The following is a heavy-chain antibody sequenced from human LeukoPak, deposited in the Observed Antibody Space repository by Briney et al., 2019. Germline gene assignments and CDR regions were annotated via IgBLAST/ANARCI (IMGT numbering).Heavy chain of an antibody. J-gene: IGHJ4*02. D-gene: IGHD3-10*01. CDR2: INHSGST. V-gene: IGHV4-34*01. CDR1: GFTFVTYT. CDR3: ARLRYYGSGSYHFDY. Sequence: PGGSLRLSCAASGFTFVTYTMNWIRQPPGKGLEWIGEINHSGSTNYNPSLKSRVTISVDTSKNQFSLKLSSVTAADTAVYYCARLRYYGSGSYHFDYWGQGTLVTVSS.